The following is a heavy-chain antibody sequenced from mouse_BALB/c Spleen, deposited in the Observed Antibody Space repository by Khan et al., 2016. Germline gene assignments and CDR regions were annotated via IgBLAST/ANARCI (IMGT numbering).Heavy chain of an antibody. CDR1: GYTFSSYW. V-gene: IGHV1-9*01. D-gene: IGHD2-2*01. Sequence: QVRLQQSGAELMKPGASVKISCKATGYTFSSYWIEWVKQRPGHGLEWIGEILPGSGSTNYNEKFKGKATFTADTSSNTAYMQLRSLTSEDSAVYYCARGSMDGYGYYFDYWGQGTTLTVSS. CDR3: ARGSMDGYGYYFDY. J-gene: IGHJ2*01. CDR2: ILPGSGST.